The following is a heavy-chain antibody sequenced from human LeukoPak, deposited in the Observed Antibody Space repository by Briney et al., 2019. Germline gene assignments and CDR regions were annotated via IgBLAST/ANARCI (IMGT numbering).Heavy chain of an antibody. CDR3: ARDGGGDYYAFDI. J-gene: IGHJ3*02. V-gene: IGHV4-30-4*01. Sequence: SQTLSLTCTVSGGSISSGDYYWSWIRQPPGKGLEWIGYIYYSGSTYYNPSLKSRVTISVDTSKNQFSLKLSSATAADTAVYYCARDGGGDYYAFDIWGQGTMVTVSS. D-gene: IGHD2-21*02. CDR2: IYYSGST. CDR1: GGSISSGDYY.